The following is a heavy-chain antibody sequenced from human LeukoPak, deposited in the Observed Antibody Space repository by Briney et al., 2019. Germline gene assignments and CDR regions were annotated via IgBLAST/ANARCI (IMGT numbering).Heavy chain of an antibody. Sequence: ASVKVSCKASGYTFTSYDINWVRQATGQGLEWMGWMNPNSGNTGYTQKFQGRVTMTRNTSISTAYMELRSLRSEDTAVYYCARLGGTWDPADYWGQGTLVTVSS. CDR3: ARLGGTWDPADY. CDR1: GYTFTSYD. J-gene: IGHJ4*02. D-gene: IGHD3-16*01. V-gene: IGHV1-8*01. CDR2: MNPNSGNT.